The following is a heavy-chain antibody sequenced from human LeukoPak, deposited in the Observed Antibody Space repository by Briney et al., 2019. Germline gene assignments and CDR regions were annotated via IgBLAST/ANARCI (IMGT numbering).Heavy chain of an antibody. V-gene: IGHV5-10-1*01. CDR3: ARRTGYCSSTSCYGRLAFDI. J-gene: IGHJ3*02. CDR2: VDPSDSYT. Sequence: GESLKISCKGSGYSFTSYWISWVRQTPGKGLEWMGRVDPSDSYTNYSPSFQGHVTISADKSISTAYLQWSSLKASDTAMYYCARRTGYCSSTSCYGRLAFDIWGQGTMVTVSS. CDR1: GYSFTSYW. D-gene: IGHD2-2*01.